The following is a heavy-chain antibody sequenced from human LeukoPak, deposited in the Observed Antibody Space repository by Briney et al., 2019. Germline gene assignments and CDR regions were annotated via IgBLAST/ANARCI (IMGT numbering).Heavy chain of an antibody. D-gene: IGHD6-13*01. CDR3: ASFGSSPRYYYYMDV. CDR1: GGSFGGYY. Sequence: PSETLSLTCAVYGGSFGGYYWSWIRQPPGKGLEWIGEINHSGSTNYNPSLKSRVTISVDTSKNQFSLKLSSVTAADTAVYYCASFGSSPRYYYYMDVWGKGTTVTVSS. J-gene: IGHJ6*03. V-gene: IGHV4-34*01. CDR2: INHSGST.